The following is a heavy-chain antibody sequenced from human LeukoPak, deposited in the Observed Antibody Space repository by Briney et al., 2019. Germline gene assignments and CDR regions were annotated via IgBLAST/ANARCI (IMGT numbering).Heavy chain of an antibody. Sequence: ASVKVSCKASGYTFSSYGISWVRQAPGQGLDWMGWISAYNGNTNYAQKLQGRVTMTTDTSTSTAYMELRSLRSDDTAAYYCATQYCSSTSCYPYWVDYWGQGTLVTVSS. J-gene: IGHJ4*02. D-gene: IGHD2-2*01. CDR2: ISAYNGNT. V-gene: IGHV1-18*01. CDR1: GYTFSSYG. CDR3: ATQYCSSTSCYPYWVDY.